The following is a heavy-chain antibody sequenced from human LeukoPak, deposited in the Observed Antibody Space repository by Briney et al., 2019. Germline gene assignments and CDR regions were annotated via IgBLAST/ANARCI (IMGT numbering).Heavy chain of an antibody. V-gene: IGHV4-59*11. CDR3: ARLLDNDSSGDPDTFDM. Sequence: PSETLSLTCTVSAGSMRNHYWSRIRQPLGKGLEWMGFIYYSGTTRYKPSLQSRVTISADTSKNQFSLKLTSVTAADTAVDFCARLLDNDSSGDPDTFDMWGQGTMVTVSS. J-gene: IGHJ3*02. CDR1: AGSMRNHY. D-gene: IGHD3-22*01. CDR2: IYYSGTT.